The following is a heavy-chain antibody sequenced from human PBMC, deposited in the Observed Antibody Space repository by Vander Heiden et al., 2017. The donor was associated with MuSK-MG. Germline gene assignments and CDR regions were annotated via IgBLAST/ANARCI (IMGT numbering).Heavy chain of an antibody. V-gene: IGHV3-7*01. Sequence: EVQLVESGGGLVQPGGSLRLSCAVSGFTFSSYWMSWVRQAPGKGLEWVANIKQDGSEKYYVDSVKGRFTISRDNAKNSLYLQMNSLRAEDTAVYYCARDLDLDYWGQGTLVTVSS. D-gene: IGHD1-1*01. CDR2: IKQDGSEK. J-gene: IGHJ4*02. CDR3: ARDLDLDY. CDR1: GFTFSSYW.